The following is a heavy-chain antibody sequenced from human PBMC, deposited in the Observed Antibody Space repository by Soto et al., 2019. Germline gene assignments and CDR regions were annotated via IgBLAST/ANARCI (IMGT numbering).Heavy chain of an antibody. CDR1: GGSISSYY. Sequence: SETLSLTCTVSGGSISSYYWSWIRQPPGKGLEWIGYIYYSGSTNYNPSLKSRVTISVDTSKNQFSLKLSSVTAADTAVYYCARDRGLAAAANYYYYYCMDVWGQGTTVTVSS. CDR2: IYYSGST. V-gene: IGHV4-59*01. D-gene: IGHD6-13*01. CDR3: ARDRGLAAAANYYYYYCMDV. J-gene: IGHJ6*02.